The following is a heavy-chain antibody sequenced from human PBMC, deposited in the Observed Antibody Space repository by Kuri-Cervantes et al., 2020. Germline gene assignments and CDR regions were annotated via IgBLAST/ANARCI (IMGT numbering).Heavy chain of an antibody. J-gene: IGHJ6*02. D-gene: IGHD6-19*01. Sequence: LSLTCAASGFTFSRYSMNWVRQAPGKGLEWVSSISSSSSYIYYADSVKGRFTISRDNAKNSLYLQMNSLRAEDTAVYYCARDIPSQWLVEIYGMDVWGQGTTVTVSS. CDR1: GFTFSRYS. CDR2: ISSSSSYI. V-gene: IGHV3-21*01. CDR3: ARDIPSQWLVEIYGMDV.